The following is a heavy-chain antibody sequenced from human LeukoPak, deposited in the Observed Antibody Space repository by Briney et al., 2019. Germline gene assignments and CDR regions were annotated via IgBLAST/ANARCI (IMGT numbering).Heavy chain of an antibody. J-gene: IGHJ5*02. D-gene: IGHD6-13*01. Sequence: PGRSLRLSCAASGFTFSSYWMHWVRHAPGKGLVWVSRINSDGSSTNYADSVKGRFTISRDNAKNTLYLQMNSLRAEDTAVYYCARPGYSSSWSFDPWGQGTLVTVSS. CDR1: GFTFSSYW. CDR3: ARPGYSSSWSFDP. CDR2: INSDGSST. V-gene: IGHV3-74*01.